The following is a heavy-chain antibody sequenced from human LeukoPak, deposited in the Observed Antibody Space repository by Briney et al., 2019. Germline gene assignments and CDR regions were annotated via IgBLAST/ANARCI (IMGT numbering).Heavy chain of an antibody. CDR1: GGSISSYY. Sequence: PSETLSLTCTVSGGSISSYYWSWIRQPPGKGLEWIGYIYYSGSTNYNPSLKSRVTISVDTSKNQFSLKLSSVTAADTAVYYCARVMVWFGEYGVDYWGQGTLVTVSS. CDR3: ARVMVWFGEYGVDY. V-gene: IGHV4-59*01. CDR2: IYYSGST. D-gene: IGHD3-10*01. J-gene: IGHJ4*02.